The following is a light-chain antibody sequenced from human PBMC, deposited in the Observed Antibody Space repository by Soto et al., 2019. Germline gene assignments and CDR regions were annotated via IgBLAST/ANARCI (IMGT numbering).Light chain of an antibody. Sequence: EIVLTQSPAALSLSPGGRATLSCRASQSVSSYLAWYQQKPGQAPRLLIYDASNRATGIPARFSGSGSGTDFTLTISRLEPEDFAVYYCQHQGTFGQGTKVDIK. V-gene: IGKV3-11*01. J-gene: IGKJ1*01. CDR3: QHQGT. CDR2: DAS. CDR1: QSVSSY.